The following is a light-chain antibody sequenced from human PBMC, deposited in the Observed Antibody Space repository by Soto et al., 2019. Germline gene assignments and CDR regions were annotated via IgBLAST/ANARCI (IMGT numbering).Light chain of an antibody. J-gene: IGKJ5*01. CDR1: QVLRVR. CDR3: QQGHNWPLT. CDR2: VTS. Sequence: DIQMTQSPSSVLESEGKRFTITCRATQVLRVRLAWYQKKPGKPPNLLFSVTSRLQSGVPSRFSGSASGTDFTLTIDSLQPEDLATYYCQQGHNWPLTFGQGTRLEIK. V-gene: IGKV1-12*01.